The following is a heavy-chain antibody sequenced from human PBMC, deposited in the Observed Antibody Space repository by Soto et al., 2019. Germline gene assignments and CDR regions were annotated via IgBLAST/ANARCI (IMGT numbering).Heavy chain of an antibody. CDR2: ISTSSSTM. Sequence: PGGSLRLSCAASGFTFTTYWMHGIRQAPGKGLEWVSYISTSSSTMYYADSVKGRFTISRDNAKNSLYLQMNSLRDEDTAVYYCARDPYSSSWFNSDYWGQGTLVTVSS. CDR3: ARDPYSSSWFNSDY. V-gene: IGHV3-48*02. J-gene: IGHJ4*02. CDR1: GFTFTTYW. D-gene: IGHD6-13*01.